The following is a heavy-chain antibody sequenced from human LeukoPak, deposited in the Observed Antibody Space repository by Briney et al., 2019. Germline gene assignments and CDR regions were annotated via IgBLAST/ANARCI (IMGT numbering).Heavy chain of an antibody. CDR1: GYTFTSYG. D-gene: IGHD6-6*01. CDR2: ISAYNGNT. J-gene: IGHJ3*02. Sequence: ASVKVSCKASGYTFTSYGTSWVRQAPGQGLEWMGWISAYNGNTNYAQKLQGRVTMTTDTSTSTAYVELRSLRSDDTAVYYCARSGIAAPDDAFDIWGQGTMVTVSS. V-gene: IGHV1-18*01. CDR3: ARSGIAAPDDAFDI.